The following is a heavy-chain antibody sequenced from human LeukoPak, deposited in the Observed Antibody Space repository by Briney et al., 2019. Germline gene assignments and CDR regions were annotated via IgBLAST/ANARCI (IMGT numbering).Heavy chain of an antibody. D-gene: IGHD1-14*01. CDR1: GFNLNSFY. Sequence: GMSLRLSCAASGFNLNSFYMHWVRQAPGKGLVWISRLNIDGTTTVYADSVTGRFTISRDSARYTLFLQMNNLRTEDTAVYYCLRSQYNGAEMDVWGQGTTVTVSS. CDR2: LNIDGTTT. J-gene: IGHJ6*02. V-gene: IGHV3-74*01. CDR3: LRSQYNGAEMDV.